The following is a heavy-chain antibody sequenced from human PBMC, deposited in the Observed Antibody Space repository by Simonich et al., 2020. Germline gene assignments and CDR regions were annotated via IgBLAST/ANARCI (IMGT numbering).Heavy chain of an antibody. CDR3: AREQARGGAFDI. D-gene: IGHD3-16*01. V-gene: IGHV3-21*01. CDR2: ISGISIYI. Sequence: EVQLVESGGGLVKPGGSLRLSCAASGFTFSSYSMNWVRQAPGEGLGWVSAISGISIYINSADSVKGRFTISRDNAKNSLYLQMNSLRAEDTAVYYCAREQARGGAFDIWGQGTMVTVSS. J-gene: IGHJ3*02. CDR1: GFTFSSYS.